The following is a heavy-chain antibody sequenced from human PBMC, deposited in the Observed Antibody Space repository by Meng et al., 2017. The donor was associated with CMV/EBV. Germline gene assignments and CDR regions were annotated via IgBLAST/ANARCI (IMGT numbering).Heavy chain of an antibody. CDR3: ARGGLYYYDSSGHFDY. CDR2: IYTSGST. Sequence: QVQLDESGPGLVKPSETLSLTCTVSGVSISSYYWSWIRQPAGKGLEWIGRIYTSGSTNYNPSLKSRVTMSVDTSKNQFSLKLSSVTAADTAVYYCARGGLYYYDSSGHFDYWGQGTLVTVSS. V-gene: IGHV4-4*07. CDR1: GVSISSYY. D-gene: IGHD3-22*01. J-gene: IGHJ4*02.